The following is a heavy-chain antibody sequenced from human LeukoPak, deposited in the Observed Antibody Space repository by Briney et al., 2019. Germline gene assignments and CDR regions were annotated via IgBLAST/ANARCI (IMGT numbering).Heavy chain of an antibody. V-gene: IGHV4-34*01. D-gene: IGHD3-10*01. CDR1: GGSFSGYY. CDR2: INHSGST. J-gene: IGHJ4*02. CDR3: AREGYYYGSGSYLGY. Sequence: PSETLSLTCAVYGGSFSGYYWSWIRQPPGKGLEWIGEINHSGSTNYNPSLKSRVTISVDTSKNQFSLKLSSVTAADTAVYYCAREGYYYGSGSYLGYWGQGTLVTVSS.